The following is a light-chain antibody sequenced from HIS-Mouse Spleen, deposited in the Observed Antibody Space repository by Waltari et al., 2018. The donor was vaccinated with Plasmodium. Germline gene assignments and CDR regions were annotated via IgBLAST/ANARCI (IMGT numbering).Light chain of an antibody. CDR2: DAS. CDR1: QDISNY. V-gene: IGKV1-33*01. J-gene: IGKJ2*01. Sequence: DIEMTQSPSSLSASLGERVTITCQASQDISNYLDWYQQKPGNAPKLLIYDASSLETGVPSRFSGSGSGTDFTFTISSLQPEDIATYYCQQYDNLPYTFGQGTKLEIK. CDR3: QQYDNLPYT.